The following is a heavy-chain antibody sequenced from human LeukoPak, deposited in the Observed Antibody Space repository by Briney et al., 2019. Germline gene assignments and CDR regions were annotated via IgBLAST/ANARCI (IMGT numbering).Heavy chain of an antibody. J-gene: IGHJ4*02. CDR2: IKRDGSEK. D-gene: IGHD2-2*01. V-gene: IGHV3-7*01. CDR3: ARDSPSSTSWGY. CDR1: GFTFSSYW. Sequence: GGSLRLSCAASGFTFSSYWMSWVRQAPGKGLERVANIKRDGSEKYYVDSVKGRFTISRDNAKNSLYLQMNSLRAEDTAVYYCARDSPSSTSWGYWGQGTLVTVSS.